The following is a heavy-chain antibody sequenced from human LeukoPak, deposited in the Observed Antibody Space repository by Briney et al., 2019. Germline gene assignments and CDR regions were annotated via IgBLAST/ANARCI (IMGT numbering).Heavy chain of an antibody. D-gene: IGHD6-19*01. CDR2: IYYSGST. J-gene: IGHJ3*02. CDR1: GGSISSYY. Sequence: SETLSLTCTVSGGSISSYYWSWIRQPPGKGLEWIGYIYYSGSTNYNPSLKSRVTISVDTSKNQFSLKLSSVTAADTAVYYCARQRSYSSGWYRKADAFDIWGQGTKVTVSS. V-gene: IGHV4-59*12. CDR3: ARQRSYSSGWYRKADAFDI.